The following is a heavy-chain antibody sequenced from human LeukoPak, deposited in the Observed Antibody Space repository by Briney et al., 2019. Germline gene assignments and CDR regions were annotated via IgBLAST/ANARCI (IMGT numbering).Heavy chain of an antibody. D-gene: IGHD2-2*01. CDR1: GLSVSSNH. J-gene: IGHJ4*02. Sequence: PGGSLRLSCAASGLSVSSNHMSWVRQAPGKGLEWVSLIYSGGSTYYADSVKGRFTISRDNSKNTLYLQMNSLRGEDTAVYYCARDARYCSSTGCYSDYWGQGTLVTVSS. V-gene: IGHV3-66*02. CDR3: ARDARYCSSTGCYSDY. CDR2: IYSGGST.